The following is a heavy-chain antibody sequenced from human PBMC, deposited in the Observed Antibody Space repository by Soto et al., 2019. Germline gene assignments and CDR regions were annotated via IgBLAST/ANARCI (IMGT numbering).Heavy chain of an antibody. CDR2: ISSSGDAT. CDR3: AKNGDFWSWGMDV. J-gene: IGHJ6*02. CDR1: GFTFSTYA. Sequence: GGSLRLSCAASGFTFSTYAMTWVRQAPGKGLEWVSIISSSGDATYYLDSVKGRFTISRDNSRNTLNFQMNSLRAEDTAVYYCAKNGDFWSWGMDVWGLGTTVTVSS. V-gene: IGHV3-23*01. D-gene: IGHD3-3*01.